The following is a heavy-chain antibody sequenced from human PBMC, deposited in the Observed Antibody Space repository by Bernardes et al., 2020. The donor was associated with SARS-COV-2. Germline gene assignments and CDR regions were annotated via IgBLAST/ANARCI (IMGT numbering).Heavy chain of an antibody. CDR1: GFTFRSYT. Sequence: SLMPSCAASGFTFRSYTMNWVRQAPGQGLEWISSISTSSSYISYSDSVRGRFTISRDNAKNSVSLQMNSLRAEDTAVYYCARVDFSNLYYFDYWGQGTPVTVSS. CDR2: ISTSSSYI. D-gene: IGHD4-4*01. V-gene: IGHV3-21*06. CDR3: ARVDFSNLYYFDY. J-gene: IGHJ4*02.